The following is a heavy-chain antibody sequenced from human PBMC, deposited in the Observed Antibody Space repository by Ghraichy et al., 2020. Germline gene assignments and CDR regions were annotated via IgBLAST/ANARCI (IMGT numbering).Heavy chain of an antibody. CDR1: GGSFSGYY. J-gene: IGHJ4*02. CDR3: ARGDYDILTGYYPWDY. CDR2: INHSGST. V-gene: IGHV4-34*01. Sequence: SETLSLTCAVYGGSFSGYYWSWIRQPPGKGLEWIGEINHSGSTNYNPSLKSRVTISVDTSKNQFSLKLSSVTAADTAVYYCARGDYDILTGYYPWDYWGQGTLVTVSS. D-gene: IGHD3-9*01.